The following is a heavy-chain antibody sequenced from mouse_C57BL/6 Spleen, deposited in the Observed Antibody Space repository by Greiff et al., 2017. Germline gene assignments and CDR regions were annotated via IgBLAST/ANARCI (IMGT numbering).Heavy chain of an antibody. CDR1: GFTFSDYY. D-gene: IGHD1-1*01. V-gene: IGHV5-16*01. CDR3: ARAAVGLPVSGAMDY. Sequence: EVKVVESEGGLVQPGSSMKLSCTASGFTFSDYYMAWVRQVPEKGLEWVANINYDGSSTYYLEYLKSRFIISRDNATTILYLQMSSLKSEDTAADYCARAAVGLPVSGAMDYWGQGTSVTVSS. CDR2: INYDGSST. J-gene: IGHJ4*01.